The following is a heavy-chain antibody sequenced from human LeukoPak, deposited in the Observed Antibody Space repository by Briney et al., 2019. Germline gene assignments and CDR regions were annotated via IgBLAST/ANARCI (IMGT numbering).Heavy chain of an antibody. J-gene: IGHJ3*02. V-gene: IGHV4-59*01. Sequence: SETLSLTCTVSGGSISSYYLSWIRQPPGKGLEWIGYIYYSGSTNYNPSLKSRVTISVDTSKNQFSLKLSSVTAADTAVYYSAKPLQPYYYDSNGYDSDAFDIWGQGTMVTVSS. CDR2: IYYSGST. CDR1: GGSISSYY. D-gene: IGHD3-22*01. CDR3: AKPLQPYYYDSNGYDSDAFDI.